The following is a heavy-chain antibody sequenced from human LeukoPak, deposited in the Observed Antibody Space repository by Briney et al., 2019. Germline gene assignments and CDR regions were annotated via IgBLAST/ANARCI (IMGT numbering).Heavy chain of an antibody. J-gene: IGHJ4*02. V-gene: IGHV3-23*01. CDR1: GFTFSTSG. CDR2: ISGGGGGT. Sequence: PGGSLRLSCAASGFTFSTSGISWVRQAPGEGLEWVSSISGGGGGTFYADSVKGRFTLSRDNSKHSVYPQMNSQRDGHTAVYYCARRLRVGITDSPYFDYWGQGTLVTVSS. D-gene: IGHD3-22*01. CDR3: ARRLRVGITDSPYFDY.